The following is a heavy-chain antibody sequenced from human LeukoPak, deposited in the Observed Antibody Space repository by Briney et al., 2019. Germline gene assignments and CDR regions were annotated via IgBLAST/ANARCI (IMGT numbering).Heavy chain of an antibody. Sequence: GRSLRLSCAASGFTFSSYGMHWVRQAPGKGLEWVAVIWYDGSNKYYADSVKGRFTISRDNSKNTLYLQMNSLRAEDTAVYYCARERIVVVVAATPPAYYYYGMGVWGKGTTVTVSS. V-gene: IGHV3-33*01. CDR3: ARERIVVVVAATPPAYYYYGMGV. CDR1: GFTFSSYG. D-gene: IGHD2-15*01. J-gene: IGHJ6*04. CDR2: IWYDGSNK.